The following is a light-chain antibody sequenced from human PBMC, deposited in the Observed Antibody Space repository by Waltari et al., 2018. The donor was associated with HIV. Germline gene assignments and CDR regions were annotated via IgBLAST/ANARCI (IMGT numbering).Light chain of an antibody. CDR2: KAS. V-gene: IGKV1-5*03. CDR1: QSVSNW. CDR3: QQCNTYPWT. Sequence: DIQMTQSPSTLSASVGNRVTITCRASQSVSNWLAWYQQKPGRAPKLLIYKASTLQRGIPSRCSGSGSGTEFTLTISSLQPDDFASYYCQQCNTYPWTFGQGTKVDIK. J-gene: IGKJ1*01.